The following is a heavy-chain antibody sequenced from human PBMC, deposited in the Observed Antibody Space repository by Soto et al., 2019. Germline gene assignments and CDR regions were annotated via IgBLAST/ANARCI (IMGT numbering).Heavy chain of an antibody. V-gene: IGHV3-30*18. J-gene: IGHJ4*02. D-gene: IGHD1-26*01. CDR2: ISYDGSNT. CDR1: GFTFSSYG. Sequence: QVQLVESGGGVVQPGRSLRLSCVASGFTFSSYGMHWVRQAPGKGLEWVAIISYDGSNTYYADSVKGRFTISRDNSKNTLYLQMNSRRAEYTSVYYCAKEGGLSGSYYISSSYYFDYWGQGTLVTVSS. CDR3: AKEGGLSGSYYISSSYYFDY.